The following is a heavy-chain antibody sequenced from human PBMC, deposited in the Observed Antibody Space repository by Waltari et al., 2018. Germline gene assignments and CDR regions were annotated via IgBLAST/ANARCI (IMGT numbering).Heavy chain of an antibody. V-gene: IGHV1-8*01. D-gene: IGHD2-2*01. CDR3: ARGRGCSSTSCYLFDY. CDR2: MKPNSGNT. CDR1: GYTFTSYD. Sequence: QVQLVQSGAEVKKPGASVKVSCKASGYTFTSYDINWVRQATGQGLEWMGWMKPNSGNTGYAQKFQGRVTMTRNTSISTAYMELSSLRSEDTAVYYCARGRGCSSTSCYLFDYWGQGTLVTVSS. J-gene: IGHJ4*02.